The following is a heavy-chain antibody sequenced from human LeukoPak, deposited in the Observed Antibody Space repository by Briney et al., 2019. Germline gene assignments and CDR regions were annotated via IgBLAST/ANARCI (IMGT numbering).Heavy chain of an antibody. Sequence: GGSLRLSCAASGFTFNSYAISWVRQAPGKGLEWISGSSFGGGTTYYADSVRGRFTISRDNSKNTLSLQMNSLRVEDTAVYYCAKSMSTSRSGLDSWGQGTLVTVSS. CDR3: AKSMSTSRSGLDS. CDR2: SSFGGGTT. J-gene: IGHJ4*02. V-gene: IGHV3-23*01. D-gene: IGHD5/OR15-5a*01. CDR1: GFTFNSYA.